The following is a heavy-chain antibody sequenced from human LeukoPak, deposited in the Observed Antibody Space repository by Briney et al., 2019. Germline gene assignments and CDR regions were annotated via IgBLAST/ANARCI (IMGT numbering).Heavy chain of an antibody. V-gene: IGHV4-39*07. D-gene: IGHD3-9*01. CDR1: GGSISSSSYY. J-gene: IGHJ4*02. CDR2: IYYSGST. Sequence: SETLSLTCTVSGGSISSSSYYWGWIRQPPGKGLEWIGSIYYSGSTYYNPSLKSRVTISVDTSKNQFSLKLSSVTAADTAIYYCARRNFDWQFFDYWGQGTLVTVSS. CDR3: ARRNFDWQFFDY.